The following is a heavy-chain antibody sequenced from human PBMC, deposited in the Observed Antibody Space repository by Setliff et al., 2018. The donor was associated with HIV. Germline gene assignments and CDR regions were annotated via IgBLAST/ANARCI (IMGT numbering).Heavy chain of an antibody. CDR2: ISAYNGNT. J-gene: IGHJ4*02. CDR1: GYTFTSYG. Sequence: ASVKVSCKAAGYTFTSYGIIWVRQAPGQGLEWMGWISAYNGNTNYEQKLQGRVIMTTDTSTSTVYMEMRSLRSDDTAVYYCARQYSSGSRLDYWGQGTLVTAPQ. V-gene: IGHV1-18*01. D-gene: IGHD6-19*01. CDR3: ARQYSSGSRLDY.